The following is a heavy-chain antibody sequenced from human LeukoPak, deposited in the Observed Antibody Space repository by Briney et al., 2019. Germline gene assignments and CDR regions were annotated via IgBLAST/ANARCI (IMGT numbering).Heavy chain of an antibody. CDR2: ISGSGGST. V-gene: IGHV3-23*01. CDR1: GFTFSSYA. Sequence: GGSLRLSCAASGFTFSSYAMSWVRQAPGKGLKWVSAISGSGGSTYYADSVKGRFTISRDNSKNTLYLQMNSLRAEDTAVYYCAKQRGIQLWSDYYFDYWGQGTLVTVSS. CDR3: AKQRGIQLWSDYYFDY. J-gene: IGHJ4*02. D-gene: IGHD5-18*01.